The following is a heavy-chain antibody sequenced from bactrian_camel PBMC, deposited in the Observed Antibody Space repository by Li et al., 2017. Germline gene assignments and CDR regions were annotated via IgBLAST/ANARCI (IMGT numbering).Heavy chain of an antibody. D-gene: IGHD3*01. CDR3: AFDWHYDGASWEATSTDSGY. Sequence: VQLVESGGGSVQAGGSLRLSCTYSGVNTYAATYYMAWFRQTPGKEREGVAALNGKGVTSYADSVKGRFTISQDNVSKTLYLQMNDLKPEVTAMYYCAFDWHYDGASWEATSTDSGYWGQGTQVTVS. V-gene: IGHV3S55*01. J-gene: IGHJ6*01. CDR1: GVNTYAATYY. CDR2: LNGKGVT.